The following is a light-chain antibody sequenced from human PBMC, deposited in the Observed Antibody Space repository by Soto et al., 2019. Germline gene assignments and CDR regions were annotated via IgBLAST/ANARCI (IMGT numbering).Light chain of an antibody. Sequence: VLTQSPSTLSLSPGERATLSCRASQSVSSSLGWYQQKPGQAPRLLIYAASSRATGVPDRFTGRGSGTDFTLTISSLQSEDFAVYYCQQYNNWPLTWTFGQGTKVDIK. CDR2: AAS. V-gene: IGKV3D-15*01. CDR1: QSVSSS. CDR3: QQYNNWPLTWT. J-gene: IGKJ1*01.